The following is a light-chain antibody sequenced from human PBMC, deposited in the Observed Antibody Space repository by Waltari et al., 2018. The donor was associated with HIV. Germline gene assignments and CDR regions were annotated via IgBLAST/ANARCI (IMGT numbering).Light chain of an antibody. CDR3: QQYGTSPRT. J-gene: IGKJ2*01. CDR2: GAS. Sequence: TVDNKYLAWYQHRPGQAPRILIFGASSRATGIPDRFSASGSGTDFTLTISSLDPSDYALYCCQQYGTSPRTFGQGTRVEIK. CDR1: TVDNKY. V-gene: IGKV3-20*01.